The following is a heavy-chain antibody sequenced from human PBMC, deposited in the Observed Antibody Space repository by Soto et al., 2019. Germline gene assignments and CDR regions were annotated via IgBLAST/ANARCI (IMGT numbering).Heavy chain of an antibody. D-gene: IGHD6-19*01. Sequence: QVQMVESGGGVVQPGRSLRLSCAASGFTFRAYALHWVRQTPGKGLEWMAVISYDEVTKYYADSVKGRFTISRDNSKNTLFLHMNSLRVEDTAEYYCAKADGEQWLLLHLENWGRGTLVTVS. J-gene: IGHJ4*02. CDR3: AKADGEQWLLLHLEN. V-gene: IGHV3-30-3*01. CDR2: ISYDEVTK. CDR1: GFTFRAYA.